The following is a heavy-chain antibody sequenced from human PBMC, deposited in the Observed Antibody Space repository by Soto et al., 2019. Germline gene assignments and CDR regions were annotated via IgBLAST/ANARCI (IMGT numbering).Heavy chain of an antibody. J-gene: IGHJ4*02. CDR3: ARGGRGGFDY. Sequence: EVQLVESGGGLLPPGGSLRLSCAASGFSFTSYWMHWVRQAPGKGLVWVSSIKSDGSSTNYADSVRGRFTTSRDNAKNTVYLQMNSLRAEDTAVYYCARGGRGGFDYWGQGALVTVSS. CDR1: GFSFTSYW. V-gene: IGHV3-74*01. CDR2: IKSDGSST. D-gene: IGHD3-16*01.